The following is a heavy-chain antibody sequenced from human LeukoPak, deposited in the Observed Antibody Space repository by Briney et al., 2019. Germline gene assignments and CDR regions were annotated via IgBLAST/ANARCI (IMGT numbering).Heavy chain of an antibody. V-gene: IGHV1-18*01. CDR1: GGTFSSYA. J-gene: IGHJ3*02. CDR3: ARSMVRGAFDAFDI. D-gene: IGHD3-10*01. CDR2: INPNSGGT. Sequence: GSSVKVSCKASGGTFSSYAISWVRQAPGQGLEWMGWINPNSGGTNYAQKLQGRVTMTTDTSTSTAYMELRSLRSDDTAAYYCARSMVRGAFDAFDIWGQGTMVTVSS.